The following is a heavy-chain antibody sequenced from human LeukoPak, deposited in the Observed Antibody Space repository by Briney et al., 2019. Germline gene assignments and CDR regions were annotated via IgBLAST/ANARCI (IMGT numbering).Heavy chain of an antibody. D-gene: IGHD1-26*01. J-gene: IGHJ5*02. Sequence: SETLSLTCTVSGGSIRSGSYYWSWIRQPAGKGLEWIGRIYTSGSTNYNPSLKSRVTISVDTSKNQFSLKLSSVTAADTAVYYCAGGVGRNWFDPWGQGTLVTVSS. V-gene: IGHV4-61*02. CDR3: AGGVGRNWFDP. CDR1: GGSIRSGSYY. CDR2: IYTSGST.